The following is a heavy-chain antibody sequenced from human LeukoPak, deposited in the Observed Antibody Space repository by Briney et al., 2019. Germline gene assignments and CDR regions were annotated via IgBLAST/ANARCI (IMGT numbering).Heavy chain of an antibody. Sequence: PGGSLRLSCAAYGFTFSSYSMNWVRQALGKGLEWVSSISSSSSYIYYADSVKGRFTPSRDNAKNSLYLQMNSLRAEDPAVYYCARVYYGSGRRGYFDYWGQGTLVTVSS. CDR3: ARVYYGSGRRGYFDY. V-gene: IGHV3-21*01. D-gene: IGHD3-10*01. CDR2: ISSSSSYI. CDR1: GFTFSSYS. J-gene: IGHJ4*02.